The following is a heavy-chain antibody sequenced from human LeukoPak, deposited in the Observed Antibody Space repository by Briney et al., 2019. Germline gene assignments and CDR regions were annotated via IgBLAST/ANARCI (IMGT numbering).Heavy chain of an antibody. CDR1: GGSFSGYY. Sequence: PSETLSLTCAVYGGSFSGYYWSWIRQPPGKGLEWIGEINHSGSTNYNPSLKSRVTISVDTSKNQFSLKLSSVTAADTAVYYCARDRRAARDVWFGVVWGQGTLVTVSS. J-gene: IGHJ4*02. V-gene: IGHV4-34*01. D-gene: IGHD3-10*01. CDR3: ARDRRAARDVWFGVV. CDR2: INHSGST.